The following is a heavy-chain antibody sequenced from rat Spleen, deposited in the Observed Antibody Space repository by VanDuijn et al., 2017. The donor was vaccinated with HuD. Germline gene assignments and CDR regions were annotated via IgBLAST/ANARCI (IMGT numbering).Heavy chain of an antibody. CDR3: VRRGYGYNYFDY. D-gene: IGHD1-9*01. J-gene: IGHJ2*01. V-gene: IGHV5-29*01. Sequence: EVQLVESDGGLVQPGRSLKLSCAASGFTFSDYYMAWVRQAPTKGLEWVAIISYDGSSIYYRDSVKGRFTISRDNAKSTLYLQMDSLRSEDTATYYCVRRGYGYNYFDYWGQGVMVTVSS. CDR2: ISYDGSSI. CDR1: GFTFSDYY.